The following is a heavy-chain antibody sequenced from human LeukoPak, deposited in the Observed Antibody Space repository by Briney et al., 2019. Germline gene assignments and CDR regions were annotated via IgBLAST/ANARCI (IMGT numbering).Heavy chain of an antibody. J-gene: IGHJ6*03. CDR3: AKIMVPGYYYYCYYMDV. V-gene: IGHV3-23*01. CDR2: VSGSGGST. D-gene: IGHD3-10*01. Sequence: GGSLRLSCAAPGFTFSTYAMSWVRQAPGKGLEWVSAVSGSGGSTYYADSVKGRFTISRDNSKNTLYLQMNSLRAEDTAVYYCAKIMVPGYYYYCYYMDVWDKGTTVTVSS. CDR1: GFTFSTYA.